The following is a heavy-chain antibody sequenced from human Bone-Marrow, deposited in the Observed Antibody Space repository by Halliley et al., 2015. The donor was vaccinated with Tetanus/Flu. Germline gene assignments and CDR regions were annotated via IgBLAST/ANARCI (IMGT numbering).Heavy chain of an antibody. J-gene: IGHJ4*02. Sequence: TLSLTCTVSGGSISSGDYYWSWIRQHPGKGLEWIGNIFYSGSTYYNPSLKSRLTISVDTSKNQFSLKLSSVTAADTAVYYCARYSHGYGGVDYWGQGTLVTVSS. V-gene: IGHV4-31*03. CDR3: ARYSHGYGGVDY. D-gene: IGHD5-18*01. CDR1: GGSISSGDYY. CDR2: IFYSGST.